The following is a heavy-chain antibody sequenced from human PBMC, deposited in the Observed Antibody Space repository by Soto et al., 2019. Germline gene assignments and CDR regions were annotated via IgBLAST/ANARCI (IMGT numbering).Heavy chain of an antibody. D-gene: IGHD5-12*01. Sequence: EAQLVESGGGLVEPGTSLRLSCAASGLTFSTSGIHWVRQAPGKGLEWLAYIGTDTTAIFHADSVKGRFNISRDNAKSSLYLQINSLIADDTAVYYCARGLRYSAFDIWGQGTMVTVSS. V-gene: IGHV3-48*01. CDR1: GLTFSTSG. CDR2: IGTDTTAI. CDR3: ARGLRYSAFDI. J-gene: IGHJ3*02.